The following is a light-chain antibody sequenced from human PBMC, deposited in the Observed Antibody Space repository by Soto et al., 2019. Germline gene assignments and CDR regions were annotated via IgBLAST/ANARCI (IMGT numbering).Light chain of an antibody. CDR2: DVS. CDR3: GSYADSSFWV. J-gene: IGLJ3*02. V-gene: IGLV2-11*01. Sequence: QSALTQPRSVSGSPGQSVTISCTGTSSDVGGYNYVSWYQQHPGKAPKLMIYDVSKRPSGVPDRFSGSKSGNTASLTISGRQAEDEADYYCGSYADSSFWVFGGGTKLTVL. CDR1: SSDVGGYNY.